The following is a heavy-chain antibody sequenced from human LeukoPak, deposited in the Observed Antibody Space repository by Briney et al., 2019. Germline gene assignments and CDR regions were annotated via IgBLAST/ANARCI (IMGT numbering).Heavy chain of an antibody. J-gene: IGHJ4*02. D-gene: IGHD3-9*01. V-gene: IGHV4-4*02. CDR2: IYHSGST. Sequence: SETLSLTCAVSGGSISSSNWWSWVRQPPGKGLEWIGEIYHSGSTNYNPSLKSRVTISVDKSKNQFSLKLSSVTAADTAVYYCARGLLTGSHGIDYWGQGTLVTVSS. CDR1: GGSISSSNW. CDR3: ARGLLTGSHGIDY.